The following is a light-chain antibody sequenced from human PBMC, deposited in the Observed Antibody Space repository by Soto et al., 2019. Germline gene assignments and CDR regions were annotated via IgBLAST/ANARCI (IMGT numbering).Light chain of an antibody. J-gene: IGLJ1*01. CDR3: SSYTSDSTYV. Sequence: QSALTQPASVSGSPGQSITISCTGASSEAGGYNYVSWYQEHPGKAHKLMNYDVSNRPSGVSNRFSGSKSGNTSSLTISGLQAEDEADYYCSSYTSDSTYVFGTGTKVTVL. CDR1: SSEAGGYNY. V-gene: IGLV2-14*01. CDR2: DVS.